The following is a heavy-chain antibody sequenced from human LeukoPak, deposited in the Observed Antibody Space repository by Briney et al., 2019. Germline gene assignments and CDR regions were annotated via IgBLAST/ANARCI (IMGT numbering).Heavy chain of an antibody. CDR3: AKDLDGYGGLRGDAFDI. CDR1: GFTFNSYA. D-gene: IGHD5-24*01. CDR2: ISDGGGST. V-gene: IGHV3-23*01. Sequence: AGGSLRLSCAASGFTFNSYALSWVRQAPGKGLEWVSAISDGGGSTYYADSVKGRFTISRDNSKNTVYLQMNSLRVVDTAVYYCAKDLDGYGGLRGDAFDIWGQGTMVIVSS. J-gene: IGHJ3*02.